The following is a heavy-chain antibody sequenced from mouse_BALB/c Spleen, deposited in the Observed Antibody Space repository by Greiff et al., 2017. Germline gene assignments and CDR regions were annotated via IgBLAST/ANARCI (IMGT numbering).Heavy chain of an antibody. J-gene: IGHJ3*01. V-gene: IGHV5-12-1*01. D-gene: IGHD2-3*01. CDR2: ISSGGGST. Sequence: EVQRVESGGGLVKPGGSLKLSCAASGFAFSSYDMSWVRQTPEKRLEWVAYISSGGGSTYYPDTVKGRFTISRDNAKNTLYLQMRSLKSEDTAMYYCASYDGYYRPFAYWGQGTLVTVSA. CDR3: ASYDGYYRPFAY. CDR1: GFAFSSYD.